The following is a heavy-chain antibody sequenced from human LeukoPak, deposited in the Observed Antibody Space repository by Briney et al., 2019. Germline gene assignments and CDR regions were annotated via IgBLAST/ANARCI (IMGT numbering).Heavy chain of an antibody. J-gene: IGHJ4*02. CDR2: VSAYNGNT. Sequence: ASVKVSCKASGYSFTSYGISGVRQAPGQGLEWMGWVSAYNGNTNYAQKLQGRVTMTTDTSTSTAYMELRSLRSDDTAVYYCARSHGDYFDYWGQGTLVTVSS. CDR3: ARSHGDYFDY. CDR1: GYSFTSYG. D-gene: IGHD4-17*01. V-gene: IGHV1-18*01.